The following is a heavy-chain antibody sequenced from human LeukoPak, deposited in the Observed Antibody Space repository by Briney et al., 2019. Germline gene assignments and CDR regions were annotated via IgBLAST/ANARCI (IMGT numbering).Heavy chain of an antibody. D-gene: IGHD2-8*01. CDR2: IKQDGSEN. V-gene: IGHV3-7*05. J-gene: IGHJ4*02. Sequence: GGSLRLSCAPSGFTLSNSWMSWVRQAPGKRLEWVANIKQDGSENNYVDSVKGRFTISRDNAKNSLYLQMNSLRAEDTAVYYCARDSYTKGDYWGQGNLVTVSS. CDR1: GFTLSNSW. CDR3: ARDSYTKGDY.